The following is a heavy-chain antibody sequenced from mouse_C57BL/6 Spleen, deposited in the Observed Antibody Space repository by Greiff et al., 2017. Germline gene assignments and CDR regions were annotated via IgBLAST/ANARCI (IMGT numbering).Heavy chain of an antibody. CDR3: ARSEIYYGNSEDFDY. CDR2: IYPGDGDT. D-gene: IGHD2-1*01. Sequence: VQLQQSGPELVKPGASVKISCKASGYAFSSSWMNWVKQRPGKGLEWIGRIYPGDGDTNYNGKFKGKATLTADISSSTAYMQLSSLTSGDSAVYFCARSEIYYGNSEDFDYWGQGTTLTVSS. CDR1: GYAFSSSW. V-gene: IGHV1-82*01. J-gene: IGHJ2*01.